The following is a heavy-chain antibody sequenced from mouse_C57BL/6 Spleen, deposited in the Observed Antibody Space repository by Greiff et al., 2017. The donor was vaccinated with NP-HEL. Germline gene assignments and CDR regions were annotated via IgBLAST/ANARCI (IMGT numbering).Heavy chain of an antibody. Sequence: VQGVESGAELARPGASVKLSCKASGYTFTSYGISWVKQRTGQGLEWIGEIYPRSGNTYYNEKFKGKATLTADKSSSTAYMELRSLTSEDSAVYFCARGGETRGSSYASWGQGTTLTVSS. V-gene: IGHV1-81*01. J-gene: IGHJ2*01. D-gene: IGHD1-1*01. CDR3: ARGGETRGSSYAS. CDR1: GYTFTSYG. CDR2: IYPRSGNT.